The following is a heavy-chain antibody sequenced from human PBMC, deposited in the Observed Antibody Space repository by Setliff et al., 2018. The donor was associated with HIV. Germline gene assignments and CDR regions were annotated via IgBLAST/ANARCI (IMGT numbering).Heavy chain of an antibody. CDR1: GGSFSGLY. J-gene: IGHJ6*03. CDR3: ASEIVASTPLPDSLSMDV. Sequence: SQTLSLTCAVYGGSFSGLYWNWIRQSPGKGLEWIGRSNYNGITNYNPSLKSRVTISIDTSKQQVSLRLQSVTVADAAIYYCASEIVASTPLPDSLSMDVWGKGSTVTVSS. D-gene: IGHD2-15*01. V-gene: IGHV4-34*01. CDR2: SNYNGIT.